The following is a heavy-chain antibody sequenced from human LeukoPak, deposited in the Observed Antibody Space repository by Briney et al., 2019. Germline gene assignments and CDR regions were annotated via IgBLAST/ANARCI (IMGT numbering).Heavy chain of an antibody. V-gene: IGHV4-39*01. J-gene: IGHJ4*02. CDR1: GGSISSSSYY. Sequence: SETLSLTCTVSGGSISSSSYYWGWIRQPPAKGLEWIGSIYYSGSTYYNPSLKSRVTMSVDTSKNHFSLKLSSVTAADTAVYYCATHLFYGSGSPFDYWGQGTLVTVSS. CDR3: ATHLFYGSGSPFDY. D-gene: IGHD3-10*01. CDR2: IYYSGST.